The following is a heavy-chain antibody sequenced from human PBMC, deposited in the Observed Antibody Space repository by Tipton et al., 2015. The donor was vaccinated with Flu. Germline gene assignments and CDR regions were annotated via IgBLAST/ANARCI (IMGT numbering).Heavy chain of an antibody. CDR1: GGSISSYY. J-gene: IGHJ6*02. V-gene: IGHV4-59*01. D-gene: IGHD3-3*01. CDR2: IYYSGST. Sequence: TLSLTCTVSGGSISSYYWSWIRQPPGKGLEWIGYIYYSGSTNYNPSLKSRVTISVDTSKNQFSLKLSSVTAADTAVYYCARQALYDFWSGYYGGVGMDVWGQGTTVTVSS. CDR3: ARQALYDFWSGYYGGVGMDV.